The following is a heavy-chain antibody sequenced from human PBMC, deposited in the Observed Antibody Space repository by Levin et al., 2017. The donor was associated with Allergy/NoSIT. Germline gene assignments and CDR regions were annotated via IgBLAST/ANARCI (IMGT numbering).Heavy chain of an antibody. V-gene: IGHV3-74*01. CDR3: ARDSTLAVAGNMDV. D-gene: IGHD6-19*01. J-gene: IGHJ6*02. CDR1: GFTFRSYW. Sequence: GGSLRLSCAASGFTFRSYWMHWVRQAPGKGLVWVSRINSDGSSTSYADSVKGRFTISRDNAKNTLFLQMNSLRAEDTAVYYCARDSTLAVAGNMDVWGQGTTVTVSS. CDR2: INSDGSST.